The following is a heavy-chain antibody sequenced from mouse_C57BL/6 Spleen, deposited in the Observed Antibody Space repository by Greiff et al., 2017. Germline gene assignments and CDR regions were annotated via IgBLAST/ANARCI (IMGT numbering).Heavy chain of an antibody. D-gene: IGHD2-5*01. J-gene: IGHJ1*03. V-gene: IGHV1-82*01. Sequence: VQLQQSGPELVKPGASVKISCKASGYAFSSSWMNWVKQRPGKGLEWIGRIYPGDGDTNYNGKFKGKATLTADKSSSTAYMQLSSLTSEDSAVYFCANYSNHWYFDVWGTGTTGTVSS. CDR3: ANYSNHWYFDV. CDR1: GYAFSSSW. CDR2: IYPGDGDT.